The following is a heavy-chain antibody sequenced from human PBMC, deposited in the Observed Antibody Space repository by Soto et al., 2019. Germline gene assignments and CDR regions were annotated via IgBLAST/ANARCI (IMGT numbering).Heavy chain of an antibody. D-gene: IGHD3-16*01. V-gene: IGHV3-30-3*01. Sequence: PGGSLRLSCAASGFTFSSYAMHWVRQAPGKGLEWVAVISYDGSNKYYADSVKGRFTISRDNSKNTLYLQMNSLRAEDTAVYYCARGPLLGPLDYWGQGTLVTVS. CDR3: ARGPLLGPLDY. CDR2: ISYDGSNK. J-gene: IGHJ4*02. CDR1: GFTFSSYA.